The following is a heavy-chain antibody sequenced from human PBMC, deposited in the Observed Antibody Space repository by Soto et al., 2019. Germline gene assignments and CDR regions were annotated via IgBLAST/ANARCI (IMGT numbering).Heavy chain of an antibody. CDR3: ARDSTYDFWSGYYTTGGMDA. D-gene: IGHD3-3*01. V-gene: IGHV7-4-1*01. CDR1: GYTFTSYA. Sequence: VASVKVSCKASGYTFTSYAMNWVRQAPGQGLEWMGWINTNTGNPTYAQGFTGRFVFSLDTSVSTAYLQICSLKAEDTAVYYCARDSTYDFWSGYYTTGGMDAWGQGTTVTVSS. CDR2: INTNTGNP. J-gene: IGHJ6*02.